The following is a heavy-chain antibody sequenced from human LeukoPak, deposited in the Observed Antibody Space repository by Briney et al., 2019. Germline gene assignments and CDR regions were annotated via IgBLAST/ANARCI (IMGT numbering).Heavy chain of an antibody. J-gene: IGHJ4*02. V-gene: IGHV3-33*01. CDR1: GFTFSSYG. CDR3: SRGVGATPGTFDY. D-gene: IGHD1-26*01. Sequence: QPGGSLRLSCAASGFTFSSYGMHWVRQAPGKGLEWVAVIWYDGSNKYYADSVKGRFTISRDNSKNTLYLQMNSLRAEDTAVYYCSRGVGATPGTFDYWGQGTLVTVSS. CDR2: IWYDGSNK.